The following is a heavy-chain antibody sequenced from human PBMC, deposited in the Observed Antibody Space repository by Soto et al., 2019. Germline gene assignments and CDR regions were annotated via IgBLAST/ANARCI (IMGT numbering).Heavy chain of an antibody. J-gene: IGHJ5*02. CDR1: GGSFSGYY. Sequence: PSETLSLTCAVYGGSFSGYYWSWIRQPPGKGLEWIGEINHSGSTNYNPSLKSRVTISVDTSKNQFSLKLSSVTAADTAVYYCARSPGVDLHPGSERNDYGAPAWGQGTLVTVSS. D-gene: IGHD4-17*01. CDR3: ARSPGVDLHPGSERNDYGAPA. V-gene: IGHV4-34*01. CDR2: INHSGST.